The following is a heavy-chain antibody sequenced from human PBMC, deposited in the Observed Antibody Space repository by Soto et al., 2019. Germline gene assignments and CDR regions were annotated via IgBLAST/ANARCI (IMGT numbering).Heavy chain of an antibody. CDR2: INGDGTGT. V-gene: IGHV3-74*01. D-gene: IGHD3-10*01. CDR3: GRGASGSYRLDY. CDR1: GFTFSNYW. Sequence: EVQLVESGGGLVQPGGSLRLSCAASGFTFSNYWMHWVRQAPGKGLVWVSRINGDGTGTNYADSVKGQFTISRDNAKNTLYLQMNSLRAEDTAVYYGGRGASGSYRLDYWGKGTLVTVSS. J-gene: IGHJ4*02.